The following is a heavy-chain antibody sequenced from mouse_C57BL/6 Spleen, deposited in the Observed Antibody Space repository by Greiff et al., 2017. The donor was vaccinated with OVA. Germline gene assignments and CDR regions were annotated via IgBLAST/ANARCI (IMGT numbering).Heavy chain of an antibody. V-gene: IGHV1-85*01. Sequence: VKVVESGPELVKPGASVKLSCKASGYTFTSYDINWVKQRPGQGLEWIGLIYPRDGSTKYNEKFKGKATLTVDTSSSTAYMELHSLTSEDSAVYFCARLDRGSYWGQGTLVTVSA. D-gene: IGHD3-1*01. CDR3: ARLDRGSY. CDR1: GYTFTSYD. J-gene: IGHJ3*01. CDR2: IYPRDGST.